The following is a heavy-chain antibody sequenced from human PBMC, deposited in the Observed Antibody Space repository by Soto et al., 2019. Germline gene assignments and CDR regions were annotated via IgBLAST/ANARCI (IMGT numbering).Heavy chain of an antibody. Sequence: EVQLLESGGGLVQPGGSLRLSCAASGFTFSSHAMSWVRQAPGKGLEWVSSTIDSGGRSYHADSVRGRFTISRDNSKNTMYLQMNSLRGDDTAIYYCAKDKMEQWLVGGYYDYWGQGALVTVSS. CDR1: GFTFSSHA. CDR2: TIDSGGRS. J-gene: IGHJ4*02. V-gene: IGHV3-23*01. D-gene: IGHD6-19*01. CDR3: AKDKMEQWLVGGYYDY.